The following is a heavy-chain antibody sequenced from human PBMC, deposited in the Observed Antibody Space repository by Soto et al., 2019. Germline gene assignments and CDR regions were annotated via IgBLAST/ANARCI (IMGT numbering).Heavy chain of an antibody. CDR1: GVSLTRYW. CDR3: TRWDGRCSGGSCFFDS. D-gene: IGHD2-15*01. J-gene: IGHJ4*02. V-gene: IGHV3-7*01. Sequence: EVQLVESGGGLVQSGGSLRLSCIASGVSLTRYWMSWVRQTPGKGLEWVAKINEDGTKRDYMESVEGRFTISRDNAKNSLSLQMNSLRADDTAVYYCTRWDGRCSGGSCFFDSWGQGTLVTVSS. CDR2: INEDGTKR.